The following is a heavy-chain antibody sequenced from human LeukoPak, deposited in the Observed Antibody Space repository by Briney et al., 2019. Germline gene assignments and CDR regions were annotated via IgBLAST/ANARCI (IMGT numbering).Heavy chain of an antibody. CDR2: ISSSGDTI. D-gene: IGHD5-18*01. CDR3: ARAGGYSYSDAFDI. V-gene: IGHV3-11*04. J-gene: IGHJ3*02. Sequence: GGSLRLSCAVSGFTFSDYYMSWIRQAPGKGLEGVSYISSSGDTIYYADSVKGRFTVSRDNAKNSLYLQMDSLRAEDTAVYYCARAGGYSYSDAFDIWGQGTMVTVSS. CDR1: GFTFSDYY.